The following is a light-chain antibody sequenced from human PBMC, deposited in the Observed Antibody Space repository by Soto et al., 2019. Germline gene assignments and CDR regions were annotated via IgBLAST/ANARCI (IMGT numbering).Light chain of an antibody. CDR2: EVS. V-gene: IGLV2-8*01. CDR3: SSFAGSAFV. J-gene: IGLJ7*01. Sequence: QSALTQPPSASGSPGQSVTISCTGTSSDVGGYNYVSWYQQHPGKVPKLMIYEVSKRPSGVPDRFSGSKSGNTASLTVSGLQAEDEADYYCSSFAGSAFVFGTGTQLTVL. CDR1: SSDVGGYNY.